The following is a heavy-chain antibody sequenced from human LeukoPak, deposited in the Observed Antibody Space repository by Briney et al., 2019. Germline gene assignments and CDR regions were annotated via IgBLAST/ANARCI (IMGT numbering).Heavy chain of an antibody. CDR1: GYTFTSYY. Sequence: ASVEVSCKASGYTFTSYYMHWVRQAPGQGLEWMGIINPSGGSTSYAQKFQGRVTMTRDTSTSTVYMELSSLRSEDTAVYYCARAGISYDIVVVPALINLDYWGQGTLVTVSS. J-gene: IGHJ4*02. CDR2: INPSGGST. D-gene: IGHD2-2*01. V-gene: IGHV1-46*01. CDR3: ARAGISYDIVVVPALINLDY.